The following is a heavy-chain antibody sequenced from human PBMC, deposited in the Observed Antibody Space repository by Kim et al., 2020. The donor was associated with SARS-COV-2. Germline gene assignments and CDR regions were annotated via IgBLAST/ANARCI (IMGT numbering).Heavy chain of an antibody. V-gene: IGHV1-2*02. CDR1: GYTFTGYY. D-gene: IGHD2-2*01. CDR2: INPNSGGT. J-gene: IGHJ6*02. Sequence: ASVKVSCKASGYTFTGYYMHWVRQAPGQGLEWMGWINPNSGGTNYAQKFQGRVTMTRDTSISTAYMELSRLRSDDTAVYYCARGYCSSTSCLYYYYYGMDVWGQGTTVTVYS. CDR3: ARGYCSSTSCLYYYYYGMDV.